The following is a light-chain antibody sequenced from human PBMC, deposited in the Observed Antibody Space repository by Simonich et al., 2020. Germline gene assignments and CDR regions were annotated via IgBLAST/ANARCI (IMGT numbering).Light chain of an antibody. Sequence: QSALTQPASVSGSPGQSITISCTGTSSDDGGYNYVSWYQQHPGEAPKLMIYDVSKRPSGVSNRFSGSKSGNTASLTISGLQAEDEADYYCSSYTSSSTWVFGGGTKLTVL. CDR1: SSDDGGYNY. J-gene: IGLJ3*02. CDR3: SSYTSSSTWV. V-gene: IGLV2-14*01. CDR2: DVS.